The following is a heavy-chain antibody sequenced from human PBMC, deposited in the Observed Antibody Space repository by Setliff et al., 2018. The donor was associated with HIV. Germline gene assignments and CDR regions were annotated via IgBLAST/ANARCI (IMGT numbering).Heavy chain of an antibody. CDR1: GYTFSSYG. CDR3: ARDQTGVAAAAFGGGSAWSDEGFDI. V-gene: IGHV1-18*01. CDR2: ISPSNGYT. J-gene: IGHJ3*02. D-gene: IGHD6-13*01. Sequence: AASVKVSCKASGYTFSSYGISWVRQAPGQGLEWMGWISPSNGYTDYAQKFRDRVTLTTDTSTSTAYMEVRSLTSDDTAVYYCARDQTGVAAAAFGGGSAWSDEGFDIWGQGTMVTVSS.